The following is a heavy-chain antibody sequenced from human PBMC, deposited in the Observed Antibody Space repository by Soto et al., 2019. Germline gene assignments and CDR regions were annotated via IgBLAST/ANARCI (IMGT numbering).Heavy chain of an antibody. CDR2: FDPEDGET. Sequence: ASVKVSCKVSGYTLTELSMHWVRQAPGKGLEWMGGFDPEDGETIYAQKFQGRVTMTEDTSTDTAYMELSSLRSEDTAVYYCATAVTGRGSYYWGIGDALDIWGQGTMVTVSS. CDR1: GYTLTELS. D-gene: IGHD1-26*01. V-gene: IGHV1-24*01. J-gene: IGHJ3*02. CDR3: ATAVTGRGSYYWGIGDALDI.